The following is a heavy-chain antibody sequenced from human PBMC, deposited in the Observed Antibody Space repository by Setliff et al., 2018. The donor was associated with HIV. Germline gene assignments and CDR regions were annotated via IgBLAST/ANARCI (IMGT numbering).Heavy chain of an antibody. V-gene: IGHV3-48*03. D-gene: IGHD2-15*01. J-gene: IGHJ6*02. CDR3: AKTLPTLYPPHDYYFAMDV. CDR1: GFTFSSYE. Sequence: PGGSLRLSCAASGFTFSSYEMNWVRQAPGKGLEWVSYISNSGTSIYYAESVKGRFTISRDTAKKSLYLQMNSLRAEDTAVYYCAKTLPTLYPPHDYYFAMDVWGQGTTVTVSS. CDR2: ISNSGTSI.